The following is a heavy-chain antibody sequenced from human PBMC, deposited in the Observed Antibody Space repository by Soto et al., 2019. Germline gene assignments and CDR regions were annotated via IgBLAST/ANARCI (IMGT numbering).Heavy chain of an antibody. CDR1: GFTFSSYG. Sequence: QVQLVESGGGVVQPGRSLRLSCAASGFTFSSYGMHWVRQAPGKGLEWVAVIWYDGSNKYYADSVKGRFTISRDNSKNTLYLQMNSLRAEDTAVYYCARDFGSSGWYANWFDPWGQGTLVTVSS. CDR2: IWYDGSNK. J-gene: IGHJ5*02. D-gene: IGHD6-19*01. CDR3: ARDFGSSGWYANWFDP. V-gene: IGHV3-33*01.